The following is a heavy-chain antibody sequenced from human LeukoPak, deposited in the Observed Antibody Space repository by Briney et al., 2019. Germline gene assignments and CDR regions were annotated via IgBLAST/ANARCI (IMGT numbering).Heavy chain of an antibody. CDR2: INPNSGGT. D-gene: IGHD3-3*01. CDR1: GYTFTGYY. Sequence: GASVKVSCKASGYTFTGYYMHWVRQAPGQGLECMGRINPNSGGTNYAQKFQGRVTMTRDTSISTAYMELSRLRSDDTAVYYCARSLEWLLFDWFDPWGQGTLVTVSS. J-gene: IGHJ5*02. CDR3: ARSLEWLLFDWFDP. V-gene: IGHV1-2*06.